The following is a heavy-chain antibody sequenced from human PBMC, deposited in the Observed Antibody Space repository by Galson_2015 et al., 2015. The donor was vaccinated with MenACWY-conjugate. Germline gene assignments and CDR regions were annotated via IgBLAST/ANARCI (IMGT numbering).Heavy chain of an antibody. Sequence: SLRLSCAASGFTFSSYWMSWVRQAPGKRLEWVANIKQDGSEKYYVDSVKGRFTISRDNAKNSLYLQMNSLRAEDTAVYYCARGSGNFDWFLYWGQGTLVTVSS. CDR2: IKQDGSEK. CDR1: GFTFSSYW. D-gene: IGHD3-9*01. J-gene: IGHJ4*02. CDR3: ARGSGNFDWFLY. V-gene: IGHV3-7*03.